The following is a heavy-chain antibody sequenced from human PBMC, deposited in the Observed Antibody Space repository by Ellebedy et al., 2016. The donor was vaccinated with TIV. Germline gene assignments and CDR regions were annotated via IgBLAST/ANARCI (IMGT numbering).Heavy chain of an antibody. D-gene: IGHD5-18*01. CDR1: GGSISSSSYY. V-gene: IGHV4-39*01. CDR3: ARQGYRGYSYGATYTPFDY. Sequence: MPSETPSLTCTVSGGSISSSSYYWGWIRQPPGKGLEWIGSIYYSGSTYYNPSLKSRVTISVDTSKNQFSLKLSSVTAADTAVYYCARQGYRGYSYGATYTPFDYWGQGTLVTVSS. J-gene: IGHJ4*02. CDR2: IYYSGST.